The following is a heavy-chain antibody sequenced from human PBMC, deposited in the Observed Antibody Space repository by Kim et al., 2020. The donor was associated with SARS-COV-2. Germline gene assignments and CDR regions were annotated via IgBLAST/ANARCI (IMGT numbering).Heavy chain of an antibody. CDR1: GYTFTSYG. CDR3: ASYLRIGYGYYYYYGMDV. J-gene: IGHJ6*02. D-gene: IGHD3-10*02. Sequence: ASVKVSCKASGYTFTSYGISWVRQAPGQGLEWMGWISAYNGNTNYAQKLQGRVTMTTDTSTSTAYMELRSLRSDDTAVYYCASYLRIGYGYYYYYGMDVWGQGTTVTVSS. CDR2: ISAYNGNT. V-gene: IGHV1-18*04.